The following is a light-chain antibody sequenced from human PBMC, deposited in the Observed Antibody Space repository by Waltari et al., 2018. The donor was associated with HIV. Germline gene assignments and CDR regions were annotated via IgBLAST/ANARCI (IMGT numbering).Light chain of an antibody. Sequence: QSALTQPRSVSGSPGQSVTLSCTGTSSDVGGYNYVSWYQPHPDQAPKLIIYDVSKRPSGVPDRFSGSKSGNTASLTISGLQAEDEADYYCCSYAGSYTVFGGGTKLTVL. J-gene: IGLJ3*02. CDR1: SSDVGGYNY. CDR3: CSYAGSYTV. CDR2: DVS. V-gene: IGLV2-11*01.